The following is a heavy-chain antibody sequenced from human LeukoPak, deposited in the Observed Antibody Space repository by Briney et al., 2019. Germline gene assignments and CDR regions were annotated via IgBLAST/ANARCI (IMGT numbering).Heavy chain of an antibody. CDR2: INPNSGGT. V-gene: IGHV1-2*04. CDR1: GYTFTGYY. Sequence: ASVKVSCKASGYTFTGYYMHWVRHAPGQGLEWMGWINPNSGGTNYAQKFQGWVTMTRDTSISTAYMELSRLRSDDTAVYYCARGWELPSTWYYGMDVWGQGTTVTVSS. CDR3: ARGWELPSTWYYGMDV. D-gene: IGHD1-26*01. J-gene: IGHJ6*02.